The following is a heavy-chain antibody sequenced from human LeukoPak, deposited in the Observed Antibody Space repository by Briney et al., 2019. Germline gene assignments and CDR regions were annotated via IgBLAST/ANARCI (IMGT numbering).Heavy chain of an antibody. CDR1: GFTFSSYG. D-gene: IGHD4-23*01. CDR3: AKETGVKPSNWFDP. J-gene: IGHJ5*02. CDR2: ISYDGSNE. V-gene: IGHV3-30*18. Sequence: QPGRSLRLSCAASGFTFSSYGMHWVRQAPGKGLEWVAVISYDGSNEFYADSVKGRFTISRDNSKNTLYLQMNSPRAEDTAVYYCAKETGVKPSNWFDPWGQGTLVTVSS.